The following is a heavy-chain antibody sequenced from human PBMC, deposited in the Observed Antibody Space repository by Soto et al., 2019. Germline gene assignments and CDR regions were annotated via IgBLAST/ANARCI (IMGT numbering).Heavy chain of an antibody. CDR2: IIPILGIA. CDR1: GGTFSSYT. D-gene: IGHD3-22*01. CDR3: ASPSPYDSSGYYPPAY. Sequence: ASVKVSCKASGGTFSSYTISWVRQAPGQGLEWMGRIIPILGIANYAQKSQGRVTITADESTSTAYMELSSLRSEDTAVYYCASPSPYDSSGYYPPAYWGQGTLVTVSS. J-gene: IGHJ4*02. V-gene: IGHV1-69*02.